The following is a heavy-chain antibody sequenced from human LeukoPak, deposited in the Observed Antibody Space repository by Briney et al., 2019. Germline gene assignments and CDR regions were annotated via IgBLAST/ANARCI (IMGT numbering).Heavy chain of an antibody. D-gene: IGHD1-26*01. J-gene: IGHJ4*02. CDR2: FDPEHREA. V-gene: IGHV1-24*01. CDR3: AAGGIYSLLDY. CDR1: GYSLTDLS. Sequence: ASVKVSCKVSGYSLTDLSMHWVRQAPGNGLEWMGGFDPEHREAIYAQKFQGRVSMTEDTSTDTAYTELSSLRSEDTAVYYCAAGGIYSLLDYWGQGTLVTVSS.